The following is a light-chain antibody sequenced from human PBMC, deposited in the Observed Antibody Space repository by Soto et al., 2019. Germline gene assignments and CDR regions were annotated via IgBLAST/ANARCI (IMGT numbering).Light chain of an antibody. J-gene: IGLJ1*01. V-gene: IGLV2-23*01. CDR2: RGT. CDR1: SSDVGAYDA. CDR3: CSSAPESTYV. Sequence: QSALTQPRSVSGSPGQSITISCTGTSSDVGAYDAVSWYQQHPGKAPQVIIYRGTKRPSGVSTRFSGSVSGNTASLTVSGLQAEDEAEYFCCSSAPESTYVFGTGTKVTVL.